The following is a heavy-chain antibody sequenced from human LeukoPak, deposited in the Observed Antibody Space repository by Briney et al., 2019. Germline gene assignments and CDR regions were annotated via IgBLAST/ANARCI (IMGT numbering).Heavy chain of an antibody. Sequence: ASVKVSCKASGYTFSSYGITWVRQAPGQGLEWMGWISSYNGNTKYARSLQGRVTMTTATSTGTAYMELRSLRSDDTAVYYCARGGWVHYDILTGYYDYWGQGTLVTVSS. CDR2: ISSYNGNT. CDR1: GYTFSSYG. CDR3: ARGGWVHYDILTGYYDY. V-gene: IGHV1-18*04. J-gene: IGHJ4*02. D-gene: IGHD3-9*01.